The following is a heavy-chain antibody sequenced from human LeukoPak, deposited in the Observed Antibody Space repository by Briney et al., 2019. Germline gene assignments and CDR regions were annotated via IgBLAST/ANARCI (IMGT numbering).Heavy chain of an antibody. CDR2: IKQDGSEK. CDR1: GFTFSSYW. J-gene: IGHJ4*02. V-gene: IGHV3-7*01. D-gene: IGHD6-6*01. CDR3: AMIEQVVSNVEGGY. Sequence: GGSLRLSCAASGFTFSSYWMSWVRQAPGKGLEWVANIKQDGSEKYYVNSVKGRFTISRDNAKNSLYLQMNSLRADDTAVYFCAMIEQVVSNVEGGYWGQGTLVTVSS.